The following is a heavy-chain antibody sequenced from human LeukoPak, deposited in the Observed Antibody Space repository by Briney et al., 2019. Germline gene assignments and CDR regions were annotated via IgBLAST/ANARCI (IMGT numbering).Heavy chain of an antibody. V-gene: IGHV4-39*01. Sequence: PSETLSLTCLVSGDSVNRHPYYWGWVRQPPGTGLEWIGSIFYTGDTYYNPSLKSRVTIFLDASKNQFSLELTSMTVADTALYFCAGPHAAARFDYWGQGALVTVSS. CDR3: AGPHAAARFDY. J-gene: IGHJ4*02. CDR1: GDSVNRHPYY. CDR2: IFYTGDT. D-gene: IGHD6-6*01.